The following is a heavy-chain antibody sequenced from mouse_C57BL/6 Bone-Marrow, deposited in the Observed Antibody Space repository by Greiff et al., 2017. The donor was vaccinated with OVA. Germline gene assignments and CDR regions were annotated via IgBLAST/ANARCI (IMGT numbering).Heavy chain of an antibody. CDR3: AREEAY. CDR2: IYPGSGNT. V-gene: IGHV1-76*01. J-gene: IGHJ3*01. Sequence: VQLQQSGAELVRPGASVKLSCKASGYTFTDYYINWVKQRPGQGLEWIARIYPGSGNTYYNEKFKGKATLTAEKSSSTAYMQLSNLTSEDSAVYFCAREEAYWGQGTLVTFSA. CDR1: GYTFTDYY.